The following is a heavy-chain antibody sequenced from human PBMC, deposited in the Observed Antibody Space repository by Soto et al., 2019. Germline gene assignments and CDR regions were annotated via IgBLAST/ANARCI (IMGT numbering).Heavy chain of an antibody. CDR2: IYYSGST. CDR1: GGSISSYY. J-gene: IGHJ4*02. Sequence: SETLSLTCTVSGGSISSYYWSWIRQPPGKGLEWIGYIYYSGSTNYNPSLKSRVTISVDASKNQFSLKLSSVTAADTAVYYCARTYDSSGYYFDYWGQGTLVTVSS. D-gene: IGHD3-22*01. CDR3: ARTYDSSGYYFDY. V-gene: IGHV4-59*01.